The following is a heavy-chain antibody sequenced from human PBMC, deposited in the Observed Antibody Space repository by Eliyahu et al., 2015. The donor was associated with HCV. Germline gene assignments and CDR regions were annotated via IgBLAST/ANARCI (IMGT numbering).Heavy chain of an antibody. Sequence: DVQLVESGGGLVQPGGSLRLSCAASDFTFNNYWMTWVRQAPGKGLEWGANINQDGHENHYMDSVKGRFTISRDNAKKSLFLQMNRLRVDDTAVYYCAREYCSSVNCLHNFFDPWGQGTLVTVSS. CDR3: AREYCSSVNCLHNFFDP. D-gene: IGHD2-2*01. CDR2: INQDGHEN. V-gene: IGHV3-7*01. CDR1: DFTFNNYW. J-gene: IGHJ5*02.